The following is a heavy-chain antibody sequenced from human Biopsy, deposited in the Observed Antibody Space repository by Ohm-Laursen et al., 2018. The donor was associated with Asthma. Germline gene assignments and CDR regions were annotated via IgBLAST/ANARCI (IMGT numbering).Heavy chain of an antibody. V-gene: IGHV4-59*01. CDR3: ARDFGGWYYFDN. Sequence: GTLSLTCPVSGGSISGFYWSWIRQPPGKGLEWIGYIYYTGTTNYNPSLKSRVSISVDTSKNQFSLKPTSVTAADTAVYYCARDFGGWYYFDNWGQGSLVTVSS. CDR1: GGSISGFY. CDR2: IYYTGTT. J-gene: IGHJ4*02. D-gene: IGHD3-3*01.